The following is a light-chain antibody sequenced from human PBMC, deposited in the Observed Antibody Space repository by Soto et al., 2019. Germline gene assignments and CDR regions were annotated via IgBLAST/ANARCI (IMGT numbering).Light chain of an antibody. CDR3: QQYYSSPFT. CDR1: RSVLSSSNNKNF. V-gene: IGKV4-1*01. CDR2: WAS. Sequence: DIVMTQSPDSLALSLGERATINCKSSRSVLSSSNNKNFLAWYQQKPRQPPRLLIYWASTRESGVPDRFSGSGSGTDFTLTISSLQAEDVAVYYCQQYYSSPFTFGHGTKVEIK. J-gene: IGKJ3*01.